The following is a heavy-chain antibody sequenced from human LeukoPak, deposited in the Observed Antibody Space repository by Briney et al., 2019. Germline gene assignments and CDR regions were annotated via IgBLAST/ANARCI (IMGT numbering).Heavy chain of an antibody. CDR1: GFTFSSYA. CDR2: ISYDGSNK. CDR3: IVFATSSGYYSR. V-gene: IGHV3-30*01. J-gene: IGHJ4*02. Sequence: GRSLRLSCAASGFTFSSYAMHWVRQAPGKGLEWVAVISYDGSNKYYADSVKVRSTISRDNSKNTLYLQMNSLRAEDSAVYYCIVFATSSGYYSRWGQGTLVTVSS. D-gene: IGHD3-22*01.